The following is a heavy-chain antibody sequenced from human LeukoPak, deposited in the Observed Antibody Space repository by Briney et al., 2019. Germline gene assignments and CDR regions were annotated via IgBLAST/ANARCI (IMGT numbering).Heavy chain of an antibody. Sequence: GGSLRLSCAASGFTFTDYTMNWVRKAPGKGLEWVSSISSRSSYIYYADSVKGRFTISRDNAKNSLYLQMNSLRAEDTAVYYCARDGGAMDHFDYWGQGTLVTVSS. J-gene: IGHJ4*02. CDR1: GFTFTDYT. CDR3: ARDGGAMDHFDY. V-gene: IGHV3-21*01. CDR2: ISSRSSYI. D-gene: IGHD5-18*01.